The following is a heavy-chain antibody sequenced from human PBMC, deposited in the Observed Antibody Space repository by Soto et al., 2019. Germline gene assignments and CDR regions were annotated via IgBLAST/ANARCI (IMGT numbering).Heavy chain of an antibody. CDR2: ISYSGST. CDR3: ASDRPSIVAARPGNWCDP. V-gene: IGHV4-30-4*01. J-gene: IGHJ5*02. Sequence: QVQLQESGPGLVKPSQTLSLTCTVSGGSISSGDYYWRWIRQPPGKGLEWIGYISYSGSTYYNPSLKRRVTISVDTSQNQFSRKLSSVTAADTAVYYCASDRPSIVAARPGNWCDPWGQGTLVTVSS. D-gene: IGHD6-6*01. CDR1: GGSISSGDYY.